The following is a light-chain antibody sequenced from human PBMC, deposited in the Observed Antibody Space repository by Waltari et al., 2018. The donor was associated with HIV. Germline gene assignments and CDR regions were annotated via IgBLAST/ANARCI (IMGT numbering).Light chain of an antibody. Sequence: QPVLTQPPSASASLGASVTLPCTLSSGYSNSNVDWYQQRPGKGPRFVMRVGTGGIVGSKGDGIPDRFSVLGSGLNRYLTINNIQEEDESDYYCGADHGSGSNWVFGGGTKLTVL. CDR2: VGTGGIVG. J-gene: IGLJ2*01. CDR3: GADHGSGSNWV. V-gene: IGLV9-49*01. CDR1: SGYSNSN.